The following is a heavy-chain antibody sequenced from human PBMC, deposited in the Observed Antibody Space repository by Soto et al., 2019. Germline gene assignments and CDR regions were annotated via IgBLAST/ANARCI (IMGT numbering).Heavy chain of an antibody. D-gene: IGHD3-9*01. Sequence: GGSLRLSCAASGFTFSSYGMHWVRQAPGKGLEWVEVISYDGSNKYYADSVKGRFTISRDNSKNTLYLQMNSLRAEDTAVYYCAKDGDFDPHYYYYMDVWGKGTTVTVSS. V-gene: IGHV3-30*18. CDR2: ISYDGSNK. CDR1: GFTFSSYG. J-gene: IGHJ6*03. CDR3: AKDGDFDPHYYYYMDV.